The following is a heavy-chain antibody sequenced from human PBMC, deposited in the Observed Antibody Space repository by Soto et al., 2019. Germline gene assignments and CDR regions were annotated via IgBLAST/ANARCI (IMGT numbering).Heavy chain of an antibody. CDR2: IYWDDDK. CDR3: AHRRPSGDIDY. J-gene: IGHJ4*02. V-gene: IGHV2-5*02. Sequence: QITLKESGPTLVKPTQTLTLTCTFSGFSLSTSGVGVGWIRQPPGQALEWLALIYWDDDKRYSPSLKSRLTITKDTSKNQVVLTMTIMDPVDTATYYCAHRRPSGDIDYWGQGTLVTVSS. D-gene: IGHD7-27*01. CDR1: GFSLSTSGVG.